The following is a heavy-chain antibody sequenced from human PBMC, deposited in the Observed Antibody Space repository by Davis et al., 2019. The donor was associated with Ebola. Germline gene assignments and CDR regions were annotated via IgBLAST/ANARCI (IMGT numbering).Heavy chain of an antibody. J-gene: IGHJ3*02. Sequence: GSLRLSCAASGFNFSNYWMNWVRQGPGKGLEWLANIKQDESKKNYVDSVKDRFTISRDNAKNSLYLQMHSLRADDTAVYYCATEVAGGAFDIWGRGIMVTVSS. CDR3: ATEVAGGAFDI. D-gene: IGHD6-19*01. CDR2: IKQDESKK. V-gene: IGHV3-7*03. CDR1: GFNFSNYW.